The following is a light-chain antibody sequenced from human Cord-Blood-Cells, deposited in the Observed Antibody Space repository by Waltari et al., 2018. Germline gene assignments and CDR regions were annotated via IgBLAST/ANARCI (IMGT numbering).Light chain of an antibody. CDR2: DAS. CDR3: KQYNSYSPRT. J-gene: IGKJ1*01. Sequence: DIQMTQSPSTLSASVGDRVTITCRASQSISSWLAWYQQKPGKAPKLLIYDASSLESGVPARFSGSGSGTEFTLTISSLQSDDFATYHCKQYNSYSPRTFGQGTKVEIK. CDR1: QSISSW. V-gene: IGKV1-5*01.